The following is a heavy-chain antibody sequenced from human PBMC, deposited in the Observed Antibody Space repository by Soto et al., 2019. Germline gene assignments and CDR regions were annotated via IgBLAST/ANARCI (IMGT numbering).Heavy chain of an antibody. CDR1: GFTFSSYA. CDR2: ISGSGGST. V-gene: IGHV3-23*01. Sequence: TGGSLRLSCAASGFTFSSYAMSWVGQAPGKGLEWVSAISGSGGSTYYADSVKGRFTISRDNSKNTLYLQMNSLRAEDTAVYYCAKSLVGYSYGSGSSHFDYWGQVPLVTVSS. J-gene: IGHJ4*02. CDR3: AKSLVGYSYGSGSSHFDY. D-gene: IGHD3-10*01.